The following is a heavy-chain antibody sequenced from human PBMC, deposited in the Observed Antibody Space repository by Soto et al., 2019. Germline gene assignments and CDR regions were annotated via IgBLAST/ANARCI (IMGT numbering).Heavy chain of an antibody. CDR2: ISAYNGNT. Sequence: ASVKVSCKASGYTFTSYGISWVRQAPGQGLEWMGWISAYNGNTNYAQKLQGRVTMTTDTSTSTAYMELRSLRSDDTAVYYCARALIGMRIIGVDNSAMDVWGKGTTVTVSS. CDR3: ARALIGMRIIGVDNSAMDV. J-gene: IGHJ6*03. D-gene: IGHD3-3*02. V-gene: IGHV1-18*01. CDR1: GYTFTSYG.